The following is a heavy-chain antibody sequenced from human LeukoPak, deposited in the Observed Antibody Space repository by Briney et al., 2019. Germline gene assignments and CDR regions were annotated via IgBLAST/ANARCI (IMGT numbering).Heavy chain of an antibody. CDR3: ARGRTPGPY. V-gene: IGHV3-30*14. Sequence: GRSLRLSCAASGFTFSSYAMNWVRQAPGKGLEWAALISYDGSNKYYADSVKDRFTISRDNSKNTLYLQMNSLRAEDTAVYYCARGRTPGPYWGQGTLVTVSS. CDR2: ISYDGSNK. J-gene: IGHJ4*02. CDR1: GFTFSSYA. D-gene: IGHD1-14*01.